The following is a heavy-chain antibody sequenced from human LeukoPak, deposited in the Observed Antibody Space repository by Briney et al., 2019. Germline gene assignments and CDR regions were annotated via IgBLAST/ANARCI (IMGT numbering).Heavy chain of an antibody. Sequence: GGSLRLSCEASGFSFITYEMKWVRQAPGKGLEWVSLISTEGGTIHYADSVKGRFTISRDNDKKSLYLEMTSLRLEDSGIYYCTRSFKDDFWGQGTLVTVSS. D-gene: IGHD1-26*01. V-gene: IGHV3-48*03. CDR2: ISTEGGTI. CDR3: TRSFKDDF. CDR1: GFSFITYE. J-gene: IGHJ4*02.